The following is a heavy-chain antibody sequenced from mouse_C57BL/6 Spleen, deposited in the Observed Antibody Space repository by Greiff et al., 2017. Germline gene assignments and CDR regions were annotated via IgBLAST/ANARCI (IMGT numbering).Heavy chain of an antibody. CDR3: ASGVVTGGY. CDR2: IYPGDGDT. CDR1: GYAFSSSW. J-gene: IGHJ2*01. Sequence: VKLQESGPELVKPGASVKISCKASGYAFSSSWMNWVKQRPGKGLEWIGRIYPGDGDTNYNGKFKGKATLTADKSTSPPYMQLSSLTSEDSAVYFCASGVVTGGYWGQGTTLTVSS. V-gene: IGHV1-82*01. D-gene: IGHD2-1*01.